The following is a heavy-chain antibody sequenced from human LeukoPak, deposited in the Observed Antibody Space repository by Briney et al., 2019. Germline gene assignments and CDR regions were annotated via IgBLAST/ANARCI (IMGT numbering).Heavy chain of an antibody. CDR2: IYSGGST. CDR1: GFTVSSNY. J-gene: IGHJ4*02. D-gene: IGHD3-10*01. V-gene: IGHV3-53*05. Sequence: GGSLRLSCAASGFTVSSNYMSWVRQAPGKGLEWVSVIYSGGSTYYADSVKGRFTISRDNSKNTMYLEMNSLRPEDTAVYYCAKAAGSGTYPTGFHYWGQGTLVTVSS. CDR3: AKAAGSGTYPTGFHY.